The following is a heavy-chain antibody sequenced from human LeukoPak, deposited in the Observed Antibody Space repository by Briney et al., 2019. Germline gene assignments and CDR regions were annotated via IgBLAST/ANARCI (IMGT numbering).Heavy chain of an antibody. CDR1: GFTFRNYG. V-gene: IGHV3-20*04. CDR2: LNWNGGST. J-gene: IGHJ4*02. D-gene: IGHD5-18*01. CDR3: ARDSDDVDTAMVEGGLDY. Sequence: ESLRLTCAASGFTFRNYGMSWVRQAPGKGLEWVSGLNWNGGSTGYADSVKGRFTISRDNAKNSLYLQMNSLRAEDTALYYCARDSDDVDTAMVEGGLDYWGQGTLVTVSS.